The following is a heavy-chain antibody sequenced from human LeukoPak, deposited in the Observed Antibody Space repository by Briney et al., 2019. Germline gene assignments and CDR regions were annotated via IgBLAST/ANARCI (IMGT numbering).Heavy chain of an antibody. CDR3: AKDRLPLSSAYYYVPFDY. Sequence: GASLRLSCAASGFTFSSYAMNWVRQAPGKGLEWVSGISASGGYTYYADSVKGRFTTSRDNSKNTLYLQMNSLRVEVTAVYYCAKDRLPLSSAYYYVPFDYWGQGTLVTVSS. CDR1: GFTFSSYA. J-gene: IGHJ4*02. CDR2: ISASGGYT. V-gene: IGHV3-23*01. D-gene: IGHD3-22*01.